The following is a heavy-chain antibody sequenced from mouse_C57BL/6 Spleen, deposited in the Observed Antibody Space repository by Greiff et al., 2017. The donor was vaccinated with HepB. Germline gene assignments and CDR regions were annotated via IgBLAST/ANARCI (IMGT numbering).Heavy chain of an antibody. Sequence: QVQLKQSGAELARPGASVKLSCKASGYTFTSYGISWVKQRTGQGLEWIGEIYPRSGNTYYNEKFKGKATLTADKSSSTAYMELRSLTSEDSAVYFCARYYSNYENYFDYWGQGTTLTVSS. D-gene: IGHD2-5*01. J-gene: IGHJ2*01. CDR3: ARYYSNYENYFDY. CDR1: GYTFTSYG. V-gene: IGHV1-81*01. CDR2: IYPRSGNT.